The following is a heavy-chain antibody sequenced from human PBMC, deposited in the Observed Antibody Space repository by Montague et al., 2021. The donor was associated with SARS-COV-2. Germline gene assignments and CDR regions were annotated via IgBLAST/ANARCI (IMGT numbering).Heavy chain of an antibody. CDR2: INHSGST. CDR3: ARGLGLGEEDAVMVYFFYYMDV. CDR1: GGSFSGYH. Sequence: SETLSLTCAVYGGSFSGYHWTWIRQPPGKGLEWIGEINHSGSTNYNPSLKSRLTISVDTSKNQFSLKLSSVTAADTAVYYCARGLGLGEEDAVMVYFFYYMDVWGKGPLVTVSS. J-gene: IGHJ6*03. D-gene: IGHD3-16*01. V-gene: IGHV4-34*01.